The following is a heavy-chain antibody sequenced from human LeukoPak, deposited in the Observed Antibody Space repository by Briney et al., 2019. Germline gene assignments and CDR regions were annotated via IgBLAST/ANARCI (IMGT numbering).Heavy chain of an antibody. CDR3: ARGDYYDSSGYWNFDY. J-gene: IGHJ4*02. CDR1: GYTFTGYY. D-gene: IGHD3-22*01. CDR2: INPNSGGT. Sequence: ASVKVSCKASGYTFTGYYMHWVRQAPGQGLEWMGWINPNSGGTNYAQKFQGRVTMTRDTSISTAYMELSRLRPDDTAVYYCARGDYYDSSGYWNFDYWGQGTLVTVSS. V-gene: IGHV1-2*02.